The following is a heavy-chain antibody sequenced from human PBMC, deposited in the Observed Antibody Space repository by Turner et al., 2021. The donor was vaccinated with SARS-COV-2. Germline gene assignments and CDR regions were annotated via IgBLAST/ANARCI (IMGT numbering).Heavy chain of an antibody. CDR2: IYYSGST. J-gene: IGHJ1*01. V-gene: IGHV4-39*02. CDR1: GGSISSSSYY. Sequence: QLQLPESGPGLVKPSETLSLTCTVSGGSISSSSYYWGWIRQPPGKGLEWIGSIYYSGSTYYNPSLKSRVTISVDTSKNQFSLKLSSVTAADTAVYYYARDGGDPPRYFQHWGQGTLVTVSS. D-gene: IGHD2-21*02. CDR3: ARDGGDPPRYFQH.